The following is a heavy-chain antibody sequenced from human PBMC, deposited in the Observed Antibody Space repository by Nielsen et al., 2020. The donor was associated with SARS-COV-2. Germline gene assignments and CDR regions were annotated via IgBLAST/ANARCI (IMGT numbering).Heavy chain of an antibody. Sequence: GESLKISCAASGFTFSSYWMTWVRQAPGKGLEWVANIKQDGSEKYYADSVKGRFTISRDNSKNTLYLQMNSLRAEDTAVYYCAKDRALLLYYFDYWGQGTLVTVSS. CDR2: IKQDGSEK. D-gene: IGHD1-26*01. V-gene: IGHV3-7*01. J-gene: IGHJ4*02. CDR1: GFTFSSYW. CDR3: AKDRALLLYYFDY.